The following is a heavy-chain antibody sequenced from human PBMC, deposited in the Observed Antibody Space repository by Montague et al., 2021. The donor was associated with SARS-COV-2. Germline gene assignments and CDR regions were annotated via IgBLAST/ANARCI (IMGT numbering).Heavy chain of an antibody. J-gene: IGHJ3*01. Sequence: TLSLTCAVSGGSINRGGYSWGWIRQSPGKGLEWIGYILHSGSTYYSPSLWSRVTISVDRSKKQFSLTLTSVTAADTAVYFCARAASPLAAFDVWGQGTVVTVSS. CDR3: ARAASPLAAFDV. CDR2: ILHSGST. CDR1: GGSINRGGYS. V-gene: IGHV4-30-2*06.